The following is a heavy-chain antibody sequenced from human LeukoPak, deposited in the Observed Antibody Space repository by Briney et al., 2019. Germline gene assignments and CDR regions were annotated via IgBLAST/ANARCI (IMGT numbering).Heavy chain of an antibody. CDR3: ARTIVDGGTNY. V-gene: IGHV1-46*01. D-gene: IGHD2/OR15-2a*01. CDR1: GYTFTSYY. Sequence: ASVKVSCTASGYTFTSYYIHWVRQAPGQGLEWMGKINPSGGSTSYAQKFQGRVTMTRDTSTSTVYMELSSLRSEDTAVYYCARTIVDGGTNYWGQGTLVTVSS. J-gene: IGHJ4*02. CDR2: INPSGGST.